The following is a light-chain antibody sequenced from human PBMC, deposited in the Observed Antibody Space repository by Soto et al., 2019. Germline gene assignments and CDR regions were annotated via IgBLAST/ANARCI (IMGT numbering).Light chain of an antibody. J-gene: IGKJ1*01. Sequence: QSPATLSVSPGERATLSCRASQAVNTRLAWYQHKPGQAPRLLIYDASKRATGIPARFSGSGFGTDFTLTISSLEPEDFAVYYCQQRSNWPRTFGQGTKVDIK. V-gene: IGKV3-11*01. CDR1: QAVNTR. CDR3: QQRSNWPRT. CDR2: DAS.